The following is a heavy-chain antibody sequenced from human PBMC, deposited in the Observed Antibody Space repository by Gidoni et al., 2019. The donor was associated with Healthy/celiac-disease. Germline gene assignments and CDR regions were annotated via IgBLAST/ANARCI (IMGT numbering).Heavy chain of an antibody. J-gene: IGHJ4*02. D-gene: IGHD1-26*01. CDR2: FVPEDGET. CDR3: ATVGVGEWEAHAPFDY. Sequence: QVQLVQSGAEVKKPGASVKVSCKVSGYTLTELSMHWVRQAPGKGLEWMGGFVPEDGETIYAQKFQGRVTMTEDTSTDTAYMELSSLRSEDTAVYYCATVGVGEWEAHAPFDYWGQGTLVTVSS. CDR1: GYTLTELS. V-gene: IGHV1-24*01.